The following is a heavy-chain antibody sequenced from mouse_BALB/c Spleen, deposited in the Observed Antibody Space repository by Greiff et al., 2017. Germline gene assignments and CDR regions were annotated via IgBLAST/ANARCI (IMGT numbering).Heavy chain of an antibody. CDR2: IDPANGNT. D-gene: IGHD2-4*01. CDR1: GFNIKDTY. V-gene: IGHV14-3*02. J-gene: IGHJ4*01. Sequence: DVQLQESGAELVKPGASVKLSCTASGFNIKDTYMHWVKQRPEQGLEWIGRIDPANGNTKYDPKFQGKATITADTSSNKAYLQLSSLTSEDTAVYYCARSDYDYELYAMDDWGKGTSVNVS. CDR3: ARSDYDYELYAMDD.